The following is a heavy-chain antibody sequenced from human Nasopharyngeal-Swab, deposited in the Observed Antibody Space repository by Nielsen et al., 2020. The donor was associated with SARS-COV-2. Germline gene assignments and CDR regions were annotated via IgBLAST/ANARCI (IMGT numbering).Heavy chain of an antibody. V-gene: IGHV4-31*02. CDR2: IYYSGST. J-gene: IGHJ6*02. CDR3: ARDRTDYDILTGWSYYGMDV. Sequence: WIRQPPGKGPERIGYIYYSGSTYYNPSLKSRVTISVDTSKNQFSLKLSSVTAADTAVYYCARDRTDYDILTGWSYYGMDVWGQGTTVTVSS. D-gene: IGHD3-9*01.